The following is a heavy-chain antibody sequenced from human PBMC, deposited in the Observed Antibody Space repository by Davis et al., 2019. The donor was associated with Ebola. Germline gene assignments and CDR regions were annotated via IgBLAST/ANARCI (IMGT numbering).Heavy chain of an antibody. D-gene: IGHD3-3*01. CDR3: ARDPYYDFWSGYYTDFDY. Sequence: GESLKISCAASGFTFSSYAMHWVRQAPGKGLEWVAVISYDGSNKYYADSVKGRFTISRDNSKNTLYLQMNSLRAEDTAVYYCARDPYYDFWSGYYTDFDYWGQGTLVTVSS. J-gene: IGHJ4*02. CDR1: GFTFSSYA. CDR2: ISYDGSNK. V-gene: IGHV3-30-3*01.